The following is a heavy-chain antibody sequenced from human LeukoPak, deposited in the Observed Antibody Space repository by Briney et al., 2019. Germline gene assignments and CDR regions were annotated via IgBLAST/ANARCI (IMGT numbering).Heavy chain of an antibody. Sequence: SETLSLTCNVSGGSTSKSASSWGWIRRPPGQGLEWIGTIDYSGSTYYRPSLKSRVTIAWDTSKNHFSLKLTSVTAADTAVYYCASQPYLDNSGYYFYWGQGTLVTVSS. D-gene: IGHD3-22*01. V-gene: IGHV4-39*02. J-gene: IGHJ4*02. CDR2: IDYSGST. CDR1: GGSTSKSASS. CDR3: ASQPYLDNSGYYFY.